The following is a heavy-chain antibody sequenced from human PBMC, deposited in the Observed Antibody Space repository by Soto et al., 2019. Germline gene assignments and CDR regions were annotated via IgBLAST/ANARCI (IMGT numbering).Heavy chain of an antibody. J-gene: IGHJ3*02. CDR2: IKWNSGSI. CDR1: GFTFDDYG. CDR3: ARGVGGSYPDAFDI. V-gene: IGHV3-20*01. Sequence: PGGSLRLSCAASGFTFDDYGMGWVRQVPGKGLEWVSAIKWNSGSIGYAASVKGRFTISRDNAKNSLYLQMNSLRVEDTALYHCARGVGGSYPDAFDIWGPGTMVTVSS. D-gene: IGHD1-26*01.